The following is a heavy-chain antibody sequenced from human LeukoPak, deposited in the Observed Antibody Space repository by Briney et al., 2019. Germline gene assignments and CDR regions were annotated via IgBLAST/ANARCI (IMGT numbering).Heavy chain of an antibody. CDR3: ARDREGYDILTGHHAHYGMDV. V-gene: IGHV4-30-4*01. CDR1: GDSISHSDYY. CDR2: IFYTGAT. D-gene: IGHD3-9*01. Sequence: SQTLSLTCTVSGDSISHSDYYWSWVRQPPGQGLEWIGYIFYTGATQYNPSLQSRVIMSLDTSKNLFSLNLSSVTAADTAVYYCARDREGYDILTGHHAHYGMDVWGQGTTVTVSS. J-gene: IGHJ6*02.